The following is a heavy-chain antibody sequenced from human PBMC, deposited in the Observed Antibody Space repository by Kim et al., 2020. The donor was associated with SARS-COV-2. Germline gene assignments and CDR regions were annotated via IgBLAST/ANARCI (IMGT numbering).Heavy chain of an antibody. Sequence: GRFTISRDNSKNTLYLQMNSLRAEDTAVYYCAKDGEDIVVVPAATYFDYWGQGTLVTVSS. CDR3: AKDGEDIVVVPAATYFDY. V-gene: IGHV3-23*01. D-gene: IGHD2-2*01. J-gene: IGHJ4*02.